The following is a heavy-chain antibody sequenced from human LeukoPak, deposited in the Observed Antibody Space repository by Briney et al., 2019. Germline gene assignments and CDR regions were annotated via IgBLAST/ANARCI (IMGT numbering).Heavy chain of an antibody. J-gene: IGHJ4*02. V-gene: IGHV5-51*01. D-gene: IGHD6-19*01. CDR1: GYSFTSYW. Sequence: GESLKISCKGSGYSFTSYWIGWVRQMPGKGLEWMGIIYPGDSDTRYSPSFQGQVTISADKSISTAYLQWSSLKASDTAMYYCARLWYSSRWYVGYFDYWGQGTLVTVSS. CDR3: ARLWYSSRWYVGYFDY. CDR2: IYPGDSDT.